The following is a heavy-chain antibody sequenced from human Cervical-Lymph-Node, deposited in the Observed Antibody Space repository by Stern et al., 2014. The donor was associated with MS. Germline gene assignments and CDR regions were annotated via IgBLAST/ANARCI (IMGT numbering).Heavy chain of an antibody. CDR1: GYSISSGYY. Sequence: QVQLVQSGPGLVKPSETLSLTCTVSGYSISSGYYWGWLRQPPGKGLEWIGRIYHSGSTYYNPSLKSRVTISVDTSKNPFSLKLSSGTAADTAVYYCAREEQQLVHGNWFDPWGQGTLVTVSS. J-gene: IGHJ5*02. CDR2: IYHSGST. D-gene: IGHD6-13*01. V-gene: IGHV4-38-2*02. CDR3: AREEQQLVHGNWFDP.